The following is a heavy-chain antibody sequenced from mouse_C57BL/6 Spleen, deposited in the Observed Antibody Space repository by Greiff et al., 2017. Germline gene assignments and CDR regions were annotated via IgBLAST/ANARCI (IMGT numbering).Heavy chain of an antibody. V-gene: IGHV5-9-1*02. CDR3: TRDARWLPHYFDY. D-gene: IGHD2-3*01. Sequence: DVMLVESGEGLVKPGGSLKLSCAASGFTFSSYAMSWVRQTPEKRLEWVAYISSGGDYIYYADTVKGRFTISRDNARNTLYLQMSSLKSEDTAMYYCTRDARWLPHYFDYWGQGTTLTVSS. CDR2: ISSGGDYI. CDR1: GFTFSSYA. J-gene: IGHJ2*01.